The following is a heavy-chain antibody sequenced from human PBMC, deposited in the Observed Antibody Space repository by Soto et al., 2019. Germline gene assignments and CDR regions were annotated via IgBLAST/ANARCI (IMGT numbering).Heavy chain of an antibody. J-gene: IGHJ5*02. CDR3: ARGSDGVWNWFDP. V-gene: IGHV4-30-2*01. CDR2: IYNSGNT. Sequence: PSETLSLTCAVSGGSISSGFYSWSWIRQPPGQGLEWIGYIYNSGNTYYNPSLMSRVTISVDRSQNHFSLKLTPVTAADTAVYYCARGSDGVWNWFDPWGQGTQVTVSS. D-gene: IGHD2-21*02. CDR1: GGSISSGFYS.